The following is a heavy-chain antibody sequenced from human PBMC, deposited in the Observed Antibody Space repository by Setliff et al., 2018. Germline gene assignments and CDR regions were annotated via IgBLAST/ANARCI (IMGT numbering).Heavy chain of an antibody. D-gene: IGHD2-2*01. CDR1: GYTFIDYG. V-gene: IGHV7-4-1*02. CDR2: INTHTGNP. Sequence: ASVKVSCKASGYTFIDYGMSWVRQAPGQSLEWMGWINTHTGNPTYAQGFTGRFVFSLDTSVSTAYLQINSLEAEDTAVYYCAREVVVVKSAINYYYYMDVWGKGTTVTVSS. CDR3: AREVVVVKSAINYYYYMDV. J-gene: IGHJ6*03.